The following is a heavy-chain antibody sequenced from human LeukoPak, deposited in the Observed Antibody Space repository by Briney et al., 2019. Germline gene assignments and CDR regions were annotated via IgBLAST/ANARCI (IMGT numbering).Heavy chain of an antibody. CDR2: LYHTGSA. V-gene: IGHV4-39*02. Sequence: NPSETLSLTCTVSGGSISSNNYYWGWIRQPPGKGLEWIGSLYHTGSAYYNPSLKSRVTISMDVSKNHFSLKLSSVTAADTAVYYCARTYDYVWGSYRSHSFDPWGQGTLVTVSS. CDR1: GGSISSNNYY. CDR3: ARTYDYVWGSYRSHSFDP. J-gene: IGHJ5*02. D-gene: IGHD3-16*02.